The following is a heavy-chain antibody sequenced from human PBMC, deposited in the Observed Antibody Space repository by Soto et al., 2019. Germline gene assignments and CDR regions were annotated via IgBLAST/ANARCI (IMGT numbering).Heavy chain of an antibody. CDR3: AHRVLRTVFGLVTTTAIYFDF. Sequence: QITLNESGPTVVRPTETLTLTCRFSGFSLTTSGVGVGWIRQSPGKAPEWLALIYWDADKRYSASLKSRLTITKDTSNNQVGLTVSDLDPTDTATYYCAHRVLRTVFGLVTTTAIYFDFWGQGTPVAVSS. CDR1: GFSLTTSGVG. D-gene: IGHD3-3*01. CDR2: IYWDADK. J-gene: IGHJ4*02. V-gene: IGHV2-5*02.